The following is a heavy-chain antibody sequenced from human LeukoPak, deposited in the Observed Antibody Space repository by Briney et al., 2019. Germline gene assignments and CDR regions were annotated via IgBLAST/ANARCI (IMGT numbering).Heavy chain of an antibody. D-gene: IGHD5-18*01. CDR1: GFTFSSYA. V-gene: IGHV3-23*01. CDR2: ISGSGGST. CDR3: AKGAGYSYAELYFDY. Sequence: TGGSLRLSCAASGFTFSSYAMSWVRQAPGKGLEWVSAISGSGGSTYYADSVKGRFTISRDNSKNTLYLQMNSLRAEDTAVYYCAKGAGYSYAELYFDYWGQGTLVTVSS. J-gene: IGHJ4*02.